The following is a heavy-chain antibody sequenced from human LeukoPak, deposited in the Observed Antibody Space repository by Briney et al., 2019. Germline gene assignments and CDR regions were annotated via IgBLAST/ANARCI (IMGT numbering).Heavy chain of an antibody. CDR1: GGSTSSSSYY. J-gene: IGHJ3*02. CDR3: ARGTGSYNDDAFDI. Sequence: SETLSLTCTVSGGSTSSSSYYWGWIHQPPGKGLEWIGNIDYSGNTYYNPSLKSRVTVSVDTSKNQFSLKVSSVTAADTAVYYCARGTGSYNDDAFDIWGQGTMVTVSS. V-gene: IGHV4-39*02. D-gene: IGHD1-26*01. CDR2: IDYSGNT.